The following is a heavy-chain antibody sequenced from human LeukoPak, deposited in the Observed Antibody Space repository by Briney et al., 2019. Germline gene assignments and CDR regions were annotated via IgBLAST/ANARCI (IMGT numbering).Heavy chain of an antibody. CDR1: GGSINSGDDY. V-gene: IGHV4-39*07. D-gene: IGHD3-3*02. CDR3: ARDPPGGISEYFQH. J-gene: IGHJ1*01. Sequence: PSETLSLTCTVSGGSINSGDDYWSWIRQAPGKGLEWIGSIYSSGSPYYSPSFKSRATMSIDRSQNHFSLGLTSVTAADTAVYYCARDPPGGISEYFQHWGQAPLVTVSS. CDR2: IYSSGSP.